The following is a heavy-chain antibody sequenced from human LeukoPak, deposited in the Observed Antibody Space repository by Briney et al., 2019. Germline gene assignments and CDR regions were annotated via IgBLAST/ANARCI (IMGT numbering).Heavy chain of an antibody. CDR2: INPNSGGT. CDR1: GYTFTGYH. J-gene: IGHJ1*01. V-gene: IGHV1-2*02. D-gene: IGHD1-7*01. Sequence: ASVKVSCKASGYTFTGYHIHWVRQAPGQGLEWMGWINPNSGGTNYAQKFQGRVTMTRDTSISTAYMELTRLRSDDTAVYYCARVFDNWNYGRYAEYFQHWGQGTLVTVSS. CDR3: ARVFDNWNYGRYAEYFQH.